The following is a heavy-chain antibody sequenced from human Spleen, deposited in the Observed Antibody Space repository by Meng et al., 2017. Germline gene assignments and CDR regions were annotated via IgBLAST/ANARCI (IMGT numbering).Heavy chain of an antibody. CDR2: INPKSGDT. CDR3: VRDEDISAAGKLFGDY. J-gene: IGHJ4*02. Sequence: GQLVQSGAEVKKPGASVKVSCKPSGYNFPDYYIHWVRRAPGQGLEWMGRINPKSGDTHYAQKFQARVTMTGDTSISTAYMELSRLRSDDTAIYYCVRDEDISAAGKLFGDYWGQGTLVTVSS. D-gene: IGHD6-13*01. CDR1: GYNFPDYY. V-gene: IGHV1-2*06.